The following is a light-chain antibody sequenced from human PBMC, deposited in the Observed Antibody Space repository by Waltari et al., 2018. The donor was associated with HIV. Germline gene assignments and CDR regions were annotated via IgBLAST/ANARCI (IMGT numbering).Light chain of an antibody. CDR3: HQYFNTPLT. Sequence: IVMTQSPASLSVSLGGRATIHCPSSQIVFYSSNNKDYLDRYQVRPGQPPNLLIYGASTRESGVPDRFSGSGSGTNFTLTITSLQAEDVATYYCHQYFNTPLTFGGGTTVEI. CDR2: GAS. CDR1: QIVFYSSNNKDY. J-gene: IGKJ4*01. V-gene: IGKV4-1*01.